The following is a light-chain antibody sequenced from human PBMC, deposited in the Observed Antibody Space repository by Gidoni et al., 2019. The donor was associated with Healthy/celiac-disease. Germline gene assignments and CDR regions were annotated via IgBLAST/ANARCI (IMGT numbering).Light chain of an antibody. J-gene: IGKJ2*01. Sequence: DIQMTQSPSSRVTITCRASQSISSYLNWYQQKPGKAPKLLIYAASSLQSGVPSRFSGSGSGTDFTLTISSLQPEDFATYYGQQSYSTPPYTFGQGTKLEIK. V-gene: IGKV1-39*01. CDR1: QSISSY. CDR2: AAS. CDR3: QQSYSTPPYT.